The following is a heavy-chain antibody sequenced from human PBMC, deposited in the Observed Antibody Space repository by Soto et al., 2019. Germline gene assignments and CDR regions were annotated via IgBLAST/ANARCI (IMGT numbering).Heavy chain of an antibody. CDR1: GFTFSSYA. V-gene: IGHV3-23*01. CDR2: ISGSGGST. Sequence: QPGGSLRLSCAVSGFTFSSYAMSWVRQAPGKGLEWVSAISGSGGSTYYADSVKGRFTISRDNSKNTLYLQMNSLRAEDTAVYYCATYYYDSSGYPDAFDIWGQGTMVTVSS. D-gene: IGHD3-22*01. J-gene: IGHJ3*02. CDR3: ATYYYDSSGYPDAFDI.